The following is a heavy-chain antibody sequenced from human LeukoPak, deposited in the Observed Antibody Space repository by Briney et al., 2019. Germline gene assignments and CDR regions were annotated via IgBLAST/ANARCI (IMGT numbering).Heavy chain of an antibody. J-gene: IGHJ3*02. CDR1: GFTFSSYA. D-gene: IGHD6-19*01. V-gene: IGHV3-23*01. Sequence: GGSLRLSCAASGFTFSSYAMSWVRQAPGKGLEWVSAISGSGGSTYYADSVKGRFTISRDNSKNTLYLQMNSLKVEDTAVYYCARYGNGEWLAHYAFDMWGQGTMVTVSS. CDR2: ISGSGGST. CDR3: ARYGNGEWLAHYAFDM.